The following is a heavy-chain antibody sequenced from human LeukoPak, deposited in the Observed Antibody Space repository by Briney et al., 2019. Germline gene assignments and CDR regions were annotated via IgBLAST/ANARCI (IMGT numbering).Heavy chain of an antibody. CDR2: ISYDGSNK. J-gene: IGHJ4*02. CDR1: GFTFSSYA. CDR3: AKDPNRYDSSIYYCAY. Sequence: GGSLRLSCAASGFTFSSYAMHWVRQAPGKGLEWVAVISYDGSNKYYADSVKGRFTISRDNSKNTLYLHMNRLRAEDTAVYYCAKDPNRYDSSIYYCAYWGQGTLVTVSS. V-gene: IGHV3-30*04. D-gene: IGHD3-22*01.